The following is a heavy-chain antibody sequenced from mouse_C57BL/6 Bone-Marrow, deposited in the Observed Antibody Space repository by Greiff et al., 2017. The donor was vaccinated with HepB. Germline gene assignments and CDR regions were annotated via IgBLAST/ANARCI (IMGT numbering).Heavy chain of an antibody. CDR1: GYTFTSYW. D-gene: IGHD2-4*01. CDR3: ARRDYDGAWFAY. J-gene: IGHJ3*01. Sequence: QVQLKESGAELVKPGASVKMSCKASGYTFTSYWITWVKQRPGQGLEWIGDIYPGSGSTNYNEKFKSKATLTVDTSSSTAYMQLSSLTSEDSAVYYCARRDYDGAWFAYWGQGTLVTVSA. V-gene: IGHV1-55*01. CDR2: IYPGSGST.